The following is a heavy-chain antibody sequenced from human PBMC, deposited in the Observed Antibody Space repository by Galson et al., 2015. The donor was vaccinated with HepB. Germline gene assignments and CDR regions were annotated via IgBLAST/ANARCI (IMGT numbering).Heavy chain of an antibody. D-gene: IGHD2-21*02. J-gene: IGHJ4*02. Sequence: SLRLSCAASGFTFSKAWMTWIRQAPGKGLQWVGRIKSKADGATTEYAASVKDRFTISRDDSKNKFYLQMNSLKSEDTAVYYCATASVTYFDYWGLATQVIGSS. CDR2: IKSKADGATT. CDR3: ATASVTYFDY. CDR1: GFTFSKAW. V-gene: IGHV3-15*01.